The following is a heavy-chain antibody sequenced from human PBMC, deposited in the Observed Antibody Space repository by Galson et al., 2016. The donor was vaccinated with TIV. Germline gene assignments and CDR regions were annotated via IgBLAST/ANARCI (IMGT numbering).Heavy chain of an antibody. J-gene: IGHJ4*02. CDR2: ISHDRSDK. CDR1: GFTFGSYG. V-gene: IGHV3-33*01. CDR3: ARQWQSYYLDY. D-gene: IGHD6-19*01. Sequence: SLRLSCAASGFTFGSYGMHWVRQAPGKGLEWVAMISHDRSDKYYGDSVKGRFTISRDNSKNNLYLQMNSLTAEDTAVYYCARQWQSYYLDYWGQGPRSPSPQ.